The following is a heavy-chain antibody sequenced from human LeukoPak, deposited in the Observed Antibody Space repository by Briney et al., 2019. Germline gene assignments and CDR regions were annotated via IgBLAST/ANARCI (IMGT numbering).Heavy chain of an antibody. D-gene: IGHD4-17*01. Sequence: GASVKVSFKASGYTFTIYGISWVRQAPGQGLEWMGWISAYKGNTNYAQKLQGRVTMTTDTSTSTAYMELRSLRSDDTAVYYCTRVDYGDYPFDYWGQGTLVTVSS. J-gene: IGHJ4*02. CDR3: TRVDYGDYPFDY. CDR1: GYTFTIYG. V-gene: IGHV1-18*04. CDR2: ISAYKGNT.